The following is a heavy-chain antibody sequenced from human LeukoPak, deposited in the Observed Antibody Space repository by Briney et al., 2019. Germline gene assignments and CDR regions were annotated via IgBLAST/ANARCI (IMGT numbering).Heavy chain of an antibody. J-gene: IGHJ6*02. D-gene: IGHD4-23*01. Sequence: PGGSLKLSCAASGFTFSGSAIHWVRQASGKGLEWVARFKTKAESYATAYVASVKGRFTISRDDSKNTAYLQMDSLKTEDTAMYYCTRLSGGNSDSYYYGLDVWGQGTTVTVSS. CDR3: TRLSGGNSDSYYYGLDV. CDR2: FKTKAESYAT. V-gene: IGHV3-73*01. CDR1: GFTFSGSA.